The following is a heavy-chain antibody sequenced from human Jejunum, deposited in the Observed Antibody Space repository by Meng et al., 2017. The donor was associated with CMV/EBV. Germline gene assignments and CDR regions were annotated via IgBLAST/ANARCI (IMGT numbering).Heavy chain of an antibody. CDR3: AKGGSSSWKSEADY. CDR2: FSGIGGRT. J-gene: IGHJ4*02. D-gene: IGHD6-13*01. V-gene: IGHV3-23*01. Sequence: ASGFTFSSYAMTWVRQAPGKGLEWVSAFSGIGGRTNYADSVKGRFTIFRDNSKNTMYLQMDSLRAEDTAIYYCAKGGSSSWKSEADYWGQGTLVTVSS. CDR1: GFTFSSYA.